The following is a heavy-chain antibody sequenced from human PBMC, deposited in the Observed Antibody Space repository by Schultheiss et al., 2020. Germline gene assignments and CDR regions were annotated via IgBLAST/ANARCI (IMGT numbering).Heavy chain of an antibody. CDR1: GFTFSYYY. J-gene: IGHJ4*02. V-gene: IGHV3-23*01. Sequence: GGSLRLSCAASGFTFSYYYMSGVRQAPGKGLEWVSGISGSGGSTYYADSVKGRFTISRDNSKNTLYLQMNSLRAEDTAVYYCAKGYSYGSLDCWGQGALVTVSS. CDR3: AKGYSYGSLDC. D-gene: IGHD5-24*01. CDR2: ISGSGGST.